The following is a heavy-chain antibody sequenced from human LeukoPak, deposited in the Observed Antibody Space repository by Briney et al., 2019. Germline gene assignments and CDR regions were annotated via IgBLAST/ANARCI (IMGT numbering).Heavy chain of an antibody. V-gene: IGHV1-69*04. CDR1: GGTFSSYA. Sequence: SVKVSRKASGGTFSSYAISWVRQAPGQGLEWMGRIIPILGIANYAQKFQGRVTITADKSTSTAYMELSSLRSEDTAVYYCARGDDILTGYYDTNWFDPWGQGTLVTVSS. CDR3: ARGDDILTGYYDTNWFDP. D-gene: IGHD3-9*01. J-gene: IGHJ5*02. CDR2: IIPILGIA.